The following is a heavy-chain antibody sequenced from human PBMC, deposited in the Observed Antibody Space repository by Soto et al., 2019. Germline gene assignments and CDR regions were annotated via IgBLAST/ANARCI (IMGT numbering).Heavy chain of an antibody. CDR2: IYYSGST. J-gene: IGHJ4*02. D-gene: IGHD2-21*01. Sequence: SLTCTVSGGSISSSSYYWGWIRQPPGKGLEWIGSIYYSGSTYYNPSLKSRVTISVDTSKNQFSLKLSSVTAADTAVYYCARGFARGVTVADWGQGTLVTVSS. CDR3: ARGFARGVTVAD. CDR1: GGSISSSSYY. V-gene: IGHV4-39*01.